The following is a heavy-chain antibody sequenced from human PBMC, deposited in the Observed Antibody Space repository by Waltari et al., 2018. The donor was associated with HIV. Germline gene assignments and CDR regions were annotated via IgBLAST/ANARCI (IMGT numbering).Heavy chain of an antibody. V-gene: IGHV1-69*01. Sequence: QVQLVQSGAEVKKPGSSVKVSCKASGGTFSSYAISWVRQAPGQGLEWMGGIIPIFGTANYAQKFQGRVTITADESTSTAYMELSSLRSEDTAVYYCAKLGVLRYFDWSYFDYWGQGTLVTVSS. D-gene: IGHD3-9*01. CDR1: GGTFSSYA. CDR2: IIPIFGTA. J-gene: IGHJ4*02. CDR3: AKLGVLRYFDWSYFDY.